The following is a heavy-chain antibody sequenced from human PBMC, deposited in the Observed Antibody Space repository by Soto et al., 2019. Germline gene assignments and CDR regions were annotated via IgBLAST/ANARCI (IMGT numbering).Heavy chain of an antibody. CDR3: ARAFVDTAMVTSGYYYYGMDV. CDR2: ISYDGSNK. V-gene: IGHV3-30-3*01. D-gene: IGHD5-18*01. Sequence: LRLSCAASGFTFSSYAMHWVRQAPGKGLEWVAVISYDGSNKYYANSVKGRFTISRDNSKNTLYLQMNSLRAEDTAVYYCARAFVDTAMVTSGYYYYGMDVWGQGTTVTVSS. J-gene: IGHJ6*02. CDR1: GFTFSSYA.